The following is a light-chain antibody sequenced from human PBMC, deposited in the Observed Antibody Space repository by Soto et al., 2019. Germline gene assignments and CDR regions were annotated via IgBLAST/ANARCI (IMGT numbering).Light chain of an antibody. J-gene: IGKJ1*01. CDR1: QSISSSY. Sequence: EIVLTQSPGTLSLSPGKRATLSCRASQSISSSYLAWYQQKPGQAPRLLIYGASTRATGIPARFSGSGSGTEFTLTISSLQSGDFAVYYCQQYADWPRTFGQGTKVDIK. V-gene: IGKV3-15*01. CDR3: QQYADWPRT. CDR2: GAS.